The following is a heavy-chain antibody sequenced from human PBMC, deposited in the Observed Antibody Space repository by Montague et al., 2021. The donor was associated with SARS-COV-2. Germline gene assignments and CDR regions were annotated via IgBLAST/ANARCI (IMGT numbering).Heavy chain of an antibody. CDR2: INHSGST. J-gene: IGHJ4*02. D-gene: IGHD2-8*01. CDR1: GGSFSGYY. CDR3: ARANGYYFDY. V-gene: IGHV4-34*01. Sequence: SETLSLTCAVYGGSFSGYYWSWIRQPPGKGLEWIGEINHSGSTNYNPSLKSRVTISVDTSKNQFSLKLSSVTAADTAVYYCARANGYYFDYRGQGTLVTVSS.